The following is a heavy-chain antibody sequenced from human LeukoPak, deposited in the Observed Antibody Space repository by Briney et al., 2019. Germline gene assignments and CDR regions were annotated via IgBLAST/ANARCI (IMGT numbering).Heavy chain of an antibody. CDR3: ARADYSNHRDDY. Sequence: GGSLRLSCAASGFTFSDYYMSWIRQTPGKGLEWVSDISSGSYHTNYANSVKGRFTISRDNAKNSLYLQMNSLRAEDTAVYYCARADYSNHRDDYWGQGTLVIVSS. CDR1: GFTFSDYY. V-gene: IGHV3-11*06. CDR2: ISSGSYHT. J-gene: IGHJ4*02. D-gene: IGHD4-11*01.